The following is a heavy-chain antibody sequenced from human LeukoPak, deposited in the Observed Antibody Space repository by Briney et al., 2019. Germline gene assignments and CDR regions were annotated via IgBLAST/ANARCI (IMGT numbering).Heavy chain of an antibody. V-gene: IGHV1-58*01. D-gene: IGHD3-22*01. Sequence: ASVNVSCKSSVFTFTISAVQWVRQARGQRLDWIGWIVVGSGNTNYAQTFQERVTITREMSNSRAYMEMSSLRSEDRAVYYCAASPDYYDSSGYSYYFDYWGQGTLVTVSS. CDR3: AASPDYYDSSGYSYYFDY. CDR2: IVVGSGNT. J-gene: IGHJ4*02. CDR1: VFTFTISA.